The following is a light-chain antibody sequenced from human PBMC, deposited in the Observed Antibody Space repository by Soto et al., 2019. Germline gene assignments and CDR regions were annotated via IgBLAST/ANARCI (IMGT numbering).Light chain of an antibody. CDR3: QQSYITPGT. J-gene: IGKJ1*01. CDR2: AAS. V-gene: IGKV1-39*01. Sequence: DIQMTQSPSSLSASVGDRVTITCRASQSISNYLNWYQQKPGKAPNLLIYAASSLHSGVPSRFSGSGSGTDFTLTISSLQPEEFATYVWQQSYITPGTFGQGTKVESK. CDR1: QSISNY.